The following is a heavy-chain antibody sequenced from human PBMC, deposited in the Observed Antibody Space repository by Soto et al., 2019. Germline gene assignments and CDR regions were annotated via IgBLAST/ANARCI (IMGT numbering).Heavy chain of an antibody. CDR3: ARVGVTGAQPYFDY. Sequence: EVQMVESGGGLVQPGGSLRLSCAASVFTVSSNYMSWVRQAPGKGLEWVSVIYSGGSTYYADSVKGRFTISRDNSKNTLYLQMNSLRAEDTAVYYCARVGVTGAQPYFDYWGQGTLVTVSS. J-gene: IGHJ4*02. D-gene: IGHD3-16*01. CDR1: VFTVSSNY. CDR2: IYSGGST. V-gene: IGHV3-66*01.